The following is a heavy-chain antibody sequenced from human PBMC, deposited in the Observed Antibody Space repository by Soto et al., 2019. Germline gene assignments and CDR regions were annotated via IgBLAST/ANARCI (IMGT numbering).Heavy chain of an antibody. CDR2: INHSGSP. CDR3: ATFPPEGRTATSRGDDAFDI. J-gene: IGHJ3*02. CDR1: GGSFSGYY. Sequence: PSETLSLTCDVYGGSFSGYYWSWIRQAPGKGLEWIVEINHSGSPNYNPSLQSRVSVSVDTSKTHFSLKLSSVTAADTAVYYCATFPPEGRTATSRGDDAFDIWGQGTLVT. D-gene: IGHD3-10*01. V-gene: IGHV4-34*01.